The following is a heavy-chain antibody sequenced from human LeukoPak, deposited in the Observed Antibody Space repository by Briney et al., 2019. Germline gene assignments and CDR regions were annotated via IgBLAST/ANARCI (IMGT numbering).Heavy chain of an antibody. Sequence: SETLSLTCAVSDDSFSSHYWTWIRQPPGKGQEWIGYISYIGSTNYNPSLKSRVTTSIDTSKNKFSLKLSSVTAADTAVYYCARDLVTVTKGFDIWGQGTMVSVSS. CDR3: ARDLVTVTKGFDI. J-gene: IGHJ3*02. D-gene: IGHD4-17*01. V-gene: IGHV4-59*11. CDR1: DDSFSSHY. CDR2: ISYIGST.